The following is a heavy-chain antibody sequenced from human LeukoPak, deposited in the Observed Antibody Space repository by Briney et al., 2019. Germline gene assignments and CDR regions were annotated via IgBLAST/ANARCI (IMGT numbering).Heavy chain of an antibody. V-gene: IGHV3-33*01. Sequence: VGSLRLSCAASGFSFSNYAMSWVRQAPARGPEWVAVIWYDGSNKYYADSVKGRFTISRDNSKNTLYLQMNSLRAEDTAVYYCARRGYSSSHYFDYWGQGTLVTVSS. CDR1: GFSFSNYA. J-gene: IGHJ4*02. CDR2: IWYDGSNK. D-gene: IGHD6-6*01. CDR3: ARRGYSSSHYFDY.